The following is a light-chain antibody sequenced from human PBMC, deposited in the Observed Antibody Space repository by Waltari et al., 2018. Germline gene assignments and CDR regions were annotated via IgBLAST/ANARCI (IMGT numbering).Light chain of an antibody. J-gene: IGKJ2*03. CDR2: GAS. CDR1: QSVSSS. CDR3: QQYSNWPQYS. V-gene: IGKV3-15*01. Sequence: EIVLTQSPATLSLSPGERATLSCRASQSVSSSLAWYQQKPGPAPRLLIYGASSRATGIPDRFSGRGYGTDFTLTISSLEPEDFAVYYCQQYSNWPQYSFGQGTKVEIK.